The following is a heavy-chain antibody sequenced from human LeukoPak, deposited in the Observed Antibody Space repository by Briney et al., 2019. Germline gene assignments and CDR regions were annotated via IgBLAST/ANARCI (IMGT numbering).Heavy chain of an antibody. D-gene: IGHD3-9*01. V-gene: IGHV3-53*01. Sequence: GGSLRLSCAASGFTFSSYEMNWVRQAPGKGLEWVSVIYSDGTTYYADSVRGRFTISRDNSKNTLYLQMNSLRAEDTAVYYCAREHYNVLTGRGGYFDYWGQGTLVTVSS. J-gene: IGHJ4*02. CDR3: AREHYNVLTGRGGYFDY. CDR2: IYSDGTT. CDR1: GFTFSSYE.